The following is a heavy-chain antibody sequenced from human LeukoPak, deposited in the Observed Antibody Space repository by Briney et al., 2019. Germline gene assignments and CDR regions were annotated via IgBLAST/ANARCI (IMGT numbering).Heavy chain of an antibody. Sequence: SQTLSLTCTVSGGSISSGSYYWSWIRQPAGRGLEWIGSIYYSGSTYYNPSLKSRVTISVDTSKNQFSLKLSSVTAADTAVYYCARDIWGSYRYTFDYWGQGTLVTVSS. CDR2: IYYSGST. D-gene: IGHD3-16*02. J-gene: IGHJ4*02. V-gene: IGHV4-61*02. CDR3: ARDIWGSYRYTFDY. CDR1: GGSISSGSYY.